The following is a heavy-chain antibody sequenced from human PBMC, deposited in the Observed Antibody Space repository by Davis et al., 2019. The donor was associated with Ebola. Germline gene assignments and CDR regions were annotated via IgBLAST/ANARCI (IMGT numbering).Heavy chain of an antibody. J-gene: IGHJ4*02. D-gene: IGHD2-21*01. CDR2: INAGNGNT. Sequence: ASVKVSCKASGYTFTSYAMHRVRQPPGQRLEWMGWINAGNGNTKYSQKFQGRITITRDTSASTAYMELSSLRSEDTAVYYCAGGRGWLFFDYWGQGTLVTVSS. V-gene: IGHV1-3*01. CDR3: AGGRGWLFFDY. CDR1: GYTFTSYA.